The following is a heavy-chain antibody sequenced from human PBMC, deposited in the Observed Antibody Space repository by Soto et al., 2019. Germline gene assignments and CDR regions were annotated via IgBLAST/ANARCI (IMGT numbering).Heavy chain of an antibody. Sequence: QVQLVQSGAEVKKPGSSVKVSCKASGGTFSSYAISWVRQAPGQGLEWMGGIIPIFGTANYAQKFQGRVTLTADEATSKAYMELSSLRSEDTAVYYCARSIVVVVAATPSWFDPWGQGTLVTVSS. CDR3: ARSIVVVVAATPSWFDP. J-gene: IGHJ5*02. V-gene: IGHV1-69*12. CDR2: IIPIFGTA. D-gene: IGHD2-15*01. CDR1: GGTFSSYA.